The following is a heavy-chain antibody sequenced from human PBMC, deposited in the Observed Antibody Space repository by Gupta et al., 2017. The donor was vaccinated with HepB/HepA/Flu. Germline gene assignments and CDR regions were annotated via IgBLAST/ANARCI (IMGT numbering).Heavy chain of an antibody. Sequence: QVQLVQSGAEVKKPGSSVKVSCKASGGTFSSYAISWVRQAPGQGLEWMGRIIPILGIANYEQKFQGRVTITADKSTSTAYMELSSLRSEDTAVYYCARGKRFSNVVPAAISPYGMDVWGQGTTVTVSS. CDR1: GGTFSSYA. CDR3: ARGKRFSNVVPAAISPYGMDV. J-gene: IGHJ6*02. V-gene: IGHV1-69*04. D-gene: IGHD2-2*01. CDR2: IIPILGIA.